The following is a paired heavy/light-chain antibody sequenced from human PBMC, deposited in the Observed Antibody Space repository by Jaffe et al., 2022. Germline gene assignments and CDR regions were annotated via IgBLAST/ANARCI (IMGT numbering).Light chain of an antibody. J-gene: IGKJ5*01. Sequence: DIQLTQSPSFLSASVGDRVTITCRASEGIDSYLAWYQQKPGKAPKLLIYAASTLQSGVPSRFSGSGSGTEFTLTISSLQPEDFATYYCQQLKSSVTFGQGTRLEIK. CDR1: EGIDSY. CDR2: AAS. V-gene: IGKV1-9*01. CDR3: QQLKSSVT.
Heavy chain of an antibody. CDR2: IIADNT. CDR1: GFTFSTFP. D-gene: IGHD6-19*01. J-gene: IGHJ4*02. V-gene: IGHV3-23*01. CDR3: ARRQQYGSKWYFDY. Sequence: EVQLLESGGDLLQPGGSLRLSCAASGFTFSTFPMSWVRQTPGKGLEWVSTIIADNTYYADSVKGRFTISRDNSKDTLYLQMNSLRAEDTALYYCARRQQYGSKWYFDYWGQGTLVTVSS.